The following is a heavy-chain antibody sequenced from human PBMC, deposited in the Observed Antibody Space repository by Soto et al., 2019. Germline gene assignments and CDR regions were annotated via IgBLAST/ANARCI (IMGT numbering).Heavy chain of an antibody. CDR1: GFTFSSYG. D-gene: IGHD5-18*01. CDR3: AKDFGVDTALGPFDY. CDR2: ISYDGSNK. Sequence: GSLRLSCAASGFTFSSYGMHWVRQAPGKGLEWVAVISYDGSNKYYADSVKGRFTISRDNSKNTLYLQMNSLRAEDTAVYYCAKDFGVDTALGPFDYWGQGTLVTVSS. J-gene: IGHJ4*02. V-gene: IGHV3-30*18.